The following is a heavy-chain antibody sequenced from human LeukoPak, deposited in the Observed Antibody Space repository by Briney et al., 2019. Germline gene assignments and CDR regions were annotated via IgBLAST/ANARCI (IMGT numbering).Heavy chain of an antibody. V-gene: IGHV3-23*01. D-gene: IGHD5-24*01. CDR1: GFTLSSYA. CDR3: AKECLIWEMATSFDD. Sequence: PGGSLSLSCAASGFTLSSYAMSWVRQAPGKGLEWVSDISGSGSSTYYAALVKGRFTIARDNTKNTLYLQMNGLRAEDTAVYYCAKECLIWEMATSFDDWGQGTPVTVSS. CDR2: ISGSGSST. J-gene: IGHJ4*02.